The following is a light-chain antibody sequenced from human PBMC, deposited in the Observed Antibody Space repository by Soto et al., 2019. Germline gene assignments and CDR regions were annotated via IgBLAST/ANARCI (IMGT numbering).Light chain of an antibody. Sequence: DIQMTQSPSSLSASVGDRVTITCQASQDISKYLNWYQQKPGKAPKLLIYDATNLETGVPSRFSGSGSGTDFTFTISSLKPEDIATYYCQHYDNLPGTFGQGTNVEIK. V-gene: IGKV1-33*01. CDR1: QDISKY. J-gene: IGKJ1*01. CDR2: DAT. CDR3: QHYDNLPGT.